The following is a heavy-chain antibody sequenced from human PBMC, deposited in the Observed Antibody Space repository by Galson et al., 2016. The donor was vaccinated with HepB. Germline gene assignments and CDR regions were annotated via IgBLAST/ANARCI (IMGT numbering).Heavy chain of an antibody. CDR1: GFTFTDYG. V-gene: IGHV3-30*18. CDR2: ISYDGSTP. D-gene: IGHD2/OR15-2a*01. Sequence: LRLSCAASGFTFTDYGMHWVRQAPGKGLEWVAVISYDGSTPYIADSVRGRFSISRDNSKNTLYLQMNSLRADDTAVYYCAKDRGTFLPPVNWFDPWGQGTLVTVSS. CDR3: AKDRGTFLPPVNWFDP. J-gene: IGHJ5*02.